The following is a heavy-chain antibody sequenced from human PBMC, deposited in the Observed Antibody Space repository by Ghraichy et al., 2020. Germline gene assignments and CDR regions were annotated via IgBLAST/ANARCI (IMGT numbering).Heavy chain of an antibody. CDR1: GYSFTSYW. Sequence: GESLNISCKGSGYSFTSYWIGWVRQMPGKGLEWIGIIYSGDSDTRYSPSFQGQVTFSADKSISTAYLQWSSLKASDTAIYYCARLGRSAWYPPDVWGQGTTVTVSS. CDR2: IYSGDSDT. D-gene: IGHD6-19*01. CDR3: ARLGRSAWYPPDV. J-gene: IGHJ6*02. V-gene: IGHV5-51*01.